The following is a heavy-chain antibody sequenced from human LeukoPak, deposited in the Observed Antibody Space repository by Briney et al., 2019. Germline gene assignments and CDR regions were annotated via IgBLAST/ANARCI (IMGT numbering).Heavy chain of an antibody. V-gene: IGHV1-2*02. CDR3: TRLLTVAGDYGMDV. CDR2: INPNSGGT. CDR1: GYTFTGHY. D-gene: IGHD3-10*01. Sequence: VASVKVSCKASGYTFTGHYIHWVRQAPRQGLEWMGWINPNSGGTNYAQKFQGGVTMTRDTSISTGYMEVSRLTSDDTAVYYCTRLLTVAGDYGMDVWGQGTTVTVSS. J-gene: IGHJ6*02.